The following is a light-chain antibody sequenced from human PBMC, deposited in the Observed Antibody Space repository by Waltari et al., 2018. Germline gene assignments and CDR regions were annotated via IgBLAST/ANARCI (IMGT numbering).Light chain of an antibody. CDR1: SSNIGSSY. J-gene: IGLJ3*02. Sequence: QSVLTQPPSASGTPGQRVTISCSGSSSNIGSSYVYWYQQVPGTAPKLPIHRDNQRPSGVPARFSGSKSGNSASLAISGLRSEDEADYYCEAWDDSLSVLVFGGGTKVTVL. CDR2: RDN. V-gene: IGLV1-47*01. CDR3: EAWDDSLSVLV.